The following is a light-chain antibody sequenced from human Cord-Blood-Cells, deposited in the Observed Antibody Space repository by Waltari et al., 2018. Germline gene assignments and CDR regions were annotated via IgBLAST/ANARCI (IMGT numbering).Light chain of an antibody. J-gene: IGLJ1*01. CDR1: RSDVGGYNY. CDR2: EVS. V-gene: IGLV2-8*01. CDR3: STYAGSNNYV. Sequence: QSALTQPPSASGSPGQSVTISCTGSRSDVGGYNYVSWYQQHPGKATKLMIYEVSKRRAGVPDRFSGSKSGNTASLAVSGLQAEDEADYYCSTYAGSNNYVFETGTKVTVL.